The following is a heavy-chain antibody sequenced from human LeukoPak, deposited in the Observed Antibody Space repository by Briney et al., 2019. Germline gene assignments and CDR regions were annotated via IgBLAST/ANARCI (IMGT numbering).Heavy chain of an antibody. CDR1: GYTFSNYG. J-gene: IGHJ4*02. CDR3: ARAGMVRGVIITLFDY. V-gene: IGHV1-18*01. Sequence: ASVKVSCKASGYTFSNYGITWVRQAPGQGLEWMGWINTYSGNTNHAQKLQGRVTMTTDTSTSTAYMELRSLRSDDTAVYYCARAGMVRGVIITLFDYWGQGTLVTVPS. CDR2: INTYSGNT. D-gene: IGHD3-10*01.